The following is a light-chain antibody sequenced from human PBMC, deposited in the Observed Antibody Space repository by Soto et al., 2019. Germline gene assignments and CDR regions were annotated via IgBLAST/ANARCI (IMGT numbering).Light chain of an antibody. Sequence: EIVMTQSPGTLSVSPGERATLSCRASQSVSSNLAWYQQKPGQAPRLLIYGASTRATGIPARFSGSGSGTEFTLTISRLQSEDFAVYYCQQYNNWPYTFGQGTKLEIK. CDR1: QSVSSN. J-gene: IGKJ2*01. CDR3: QQYNNWPYT. V-gene: IGKV3-15*01. CDR2: GAS.